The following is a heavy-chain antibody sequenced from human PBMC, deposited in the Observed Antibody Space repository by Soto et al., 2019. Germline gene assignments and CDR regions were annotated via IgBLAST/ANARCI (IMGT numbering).Heavy chain of an antibody. D-gene: IGHD2-2*02. CDR3: ATLYCSSTSCYRSPDNWFDP. Sequence: QVQLVQSGAEVKKPGASVKVSCKVSGYTLTELSMHWVRQAPGKGLEWMGGFDPEDGETIYAQKFQGRVTMTEDTSTDTAYMELSSLRSEDTAVYYCATLYCSSTSCYRSPDNWFDPWGQGTLVTVSS. V-gene: IGHV1-24*01. CDR1: GYTLTELS. J-gene: IGHJ5*02. CDR2: FDPEDGET.